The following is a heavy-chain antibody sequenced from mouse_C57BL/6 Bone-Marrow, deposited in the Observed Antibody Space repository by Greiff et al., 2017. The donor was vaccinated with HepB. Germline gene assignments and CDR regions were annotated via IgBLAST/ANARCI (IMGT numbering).Heavy chain of an antibody. V-gene: IGHV1-69*01. CDR1: GYTFTSYW. Sequence: QVQLQQPGAELVMPGASVKLSCKASGYTFTSYWMHWVKQRPGQGLEWIGEIDPSDSYTNYNQKFKGKSTLTVDKSSSTAYMQLSSLTSEDSAVYYFARNEYGCYYQAWFAYWGQGTLVTVSA. J-gene: IGHJ3*01. CDR3: ARNEYGCYYQAWFAY. D-gene: IGHD2-3*01. CDR2: IDPSDSYT.